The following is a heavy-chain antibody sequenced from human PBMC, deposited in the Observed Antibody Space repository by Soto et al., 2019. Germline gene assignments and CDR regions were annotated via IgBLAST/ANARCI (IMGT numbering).Heavy chain of an antibody. V-gene: IGHV3-23*01. Sequence: PGGSLRLCCAASGFTFSSYAMSCVRQGPGKGLEWVSAISGSGGITYYADSVKSRFTISRDNSKNTLSLKMNSLTAEDTAVYYCAQDGSSGWYGAFDIGGQGTTVTVSS. D-gene: IGHD6-19*01. CDR2: ISGSGGIT. CDR1: GFTFSSYA. CDR3: AQDGSSGWYGAFDI. J-gene: IGHJ3*02.